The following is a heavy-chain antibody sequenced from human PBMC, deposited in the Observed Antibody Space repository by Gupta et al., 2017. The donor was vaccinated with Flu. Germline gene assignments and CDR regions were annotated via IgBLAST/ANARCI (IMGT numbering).Heavy chain of an antibody. CDR1: GFTFSSYA. D-gene: IGHD3-16*02. Sequence: EVQLLESGGGLVQPGGSLRLSCAASGFTFSSYAMSWGRQAPGKGLEWVSAISGGGGVTYYADSVKGRLTVSRDNSKKTLDLQMNSLRAEDTAVYYCAKGRGTGSYLSDAWGQGTLVTVSS. J-gene: IGHJ5*02. V-gene: IGHV3-23*01. CDR3: AKGRGTGSYLSDA. CDR2: ISGGGGVT.